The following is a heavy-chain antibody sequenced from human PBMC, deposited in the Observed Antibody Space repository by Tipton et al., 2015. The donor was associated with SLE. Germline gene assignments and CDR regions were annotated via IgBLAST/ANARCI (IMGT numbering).Heavy chain of an antibody. CDR1: GFTFSSYS. CDR2: IRFDGSNK. CDR3: AKDSVAVLGAGSFDI. J-gene: IGHJ3*02. Sequence: SLRLSCAASGFTFSSYSMNWVRQAPGKGLEWVAFIRFDGSNKYYADSVKGRFTISRDNSKNTLYLQMNSLRAEDTAVYYCAKDSVAVLGAGSFDIWGQGTIVTVSS. D-gene: IGHD3-16*01. V-gene: IGHV3-30*02.